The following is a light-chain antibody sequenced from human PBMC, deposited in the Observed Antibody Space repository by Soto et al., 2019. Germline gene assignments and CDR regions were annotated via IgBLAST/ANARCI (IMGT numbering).Light chain of an antibody. CDR3: QQYNNSPFS. V-gene: IGKV3-15*01. CDR2: DVS. Sequence: EILMTQSPYTLSVSPGERATLTCRAGQGVTTNFAWYQQKSGQSPRLLIYDVSIRATGVPARFSATGSETDFTLTISGLPSGDSELYFCQQYNNSPFSFGQGTRLEIK. CDR1: QGVTTN. J-gene: IGKJ5*01.